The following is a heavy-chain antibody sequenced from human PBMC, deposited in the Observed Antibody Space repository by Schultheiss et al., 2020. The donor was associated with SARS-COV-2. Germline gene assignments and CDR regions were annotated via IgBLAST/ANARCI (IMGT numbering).Heavy chain of an antibody. Sequence: GGSLRLSCAASGFTFSSYAMSWVRQAPGKGLEWVSAISGGGGTTYYADSVKGRFTISRDNAKNSLYLQMNSLRAEDTALYYCAREEASSSVGGGAYYYYGMDVWGQGTTVTVSS. CDR3: AREEASSSVGGGAYYYYGMDV. J-gene: IGHJ6*02. CDR2: ISGGGGTT. D-gene: IGHD6-13*01. CDR1: GFTFSSYA. V-gene: IGHV3-23*01.